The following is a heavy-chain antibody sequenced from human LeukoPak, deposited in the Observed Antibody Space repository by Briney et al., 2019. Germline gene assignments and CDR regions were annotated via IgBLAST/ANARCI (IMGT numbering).Heavy chain of an antibody. CDR2: IIPIFGTA. D-gene: IGHD4-23*01. J-gene: IGHJ4*02. CDR3: ARDPPSTYGGNSGGFDY. CDR1: GGTFSSYA. Sequence: SVKVSCKASGGTFSSYAISWVRQAPGQGLEWMGGIIPIFGTANYAQKFQGRVTITADKSTSTAYMELSSLRSEDTAVYYCARDPPSTYGGNSGGFDYWGQGTLVTVSS. V-gene: IGHV1-69*06.